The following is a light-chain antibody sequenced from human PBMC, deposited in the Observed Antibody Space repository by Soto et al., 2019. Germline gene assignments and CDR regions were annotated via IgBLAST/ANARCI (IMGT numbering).Light chain of an antibody. J-gene: IGKJ1*01. V-gene: IGKV1-39*01. Sequence: DIQMTQSPSTLSASVGDRVTITCRASQSISSYLSWYQQRPGKAPKLLIYAAFNLEAGVPSRFSGSKSGTEFKFTISSLQADDIATYYCQQSFAFPRTFGQGTKL. CDR2: AAF. CDR1: QSISSY. CDR3: QQSFAFPRT.